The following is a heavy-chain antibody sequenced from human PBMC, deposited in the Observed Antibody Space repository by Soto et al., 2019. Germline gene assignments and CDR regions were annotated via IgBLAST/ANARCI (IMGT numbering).Heavy chain of an antibody. J-gene: IGHJ4*02. D-gene: IGHD2-21*02. Sequence: GGSLRLSCAASRFTFNIYAMGWVRQAPGKGLEWVSGISGSGGSTYYADSVKGRFTISRDNSKNTLFLQMSSLRAEDTAVYYCAKIAGYCGGDCYSYFDFWGQGTLVTVSS. CDR3: AKIAGYCGGDCYSYFDF. CDR2: ISGSGGST. V-gene: IGHV3-23*01. CDR1: RFTFNIYA.